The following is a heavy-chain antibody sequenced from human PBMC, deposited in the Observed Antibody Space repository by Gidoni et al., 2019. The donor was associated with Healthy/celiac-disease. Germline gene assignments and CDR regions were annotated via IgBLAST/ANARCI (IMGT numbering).Heavy chain of an antibody. J-gene: IGHJ4*02. CDR2: ISSSSSYI. D-gene: IGHD6-19*01. Sequence: EVQLVEPGGGLVKPGGSLRLSLAASGFTFSSYSMNWVRQAPGKGLEWVSSISSSSSYIYYADSVKGRFTISRDNAKNSLYLQMNSLRAEDTAVYYCARVAVAGTGDFDYWGQGTLVTVSS. CDR1: GFTFSSYS. CDR3: ARVAVAGTGDFDY. V-gene: IGHV3-21*01.